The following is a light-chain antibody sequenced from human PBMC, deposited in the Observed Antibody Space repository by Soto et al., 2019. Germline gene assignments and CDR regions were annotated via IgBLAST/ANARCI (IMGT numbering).Light chain of an antibody. V-gene: IGKV3-20*01. Sequence: EFVLTQSPGTLSLSPGERATLSCRASQTVRNNYLAWYQQKPGQAPRLLIYDASSRATGIPDRFSGGGSGTAFTLTIIRLEPEDFAVDDCHQFISYPLTFGGGTNVDIK. J-gene: IGKJ4*01. CDR1: QTVRNNY. CDR2: DAS. CDR3: HQFISYPLT.